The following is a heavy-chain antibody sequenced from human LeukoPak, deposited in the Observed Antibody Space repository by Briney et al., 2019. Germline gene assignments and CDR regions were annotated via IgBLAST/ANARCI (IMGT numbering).Heavy chain of an antibody. CDR2: IVSSGDST. CDR1: GFTFSSYA. D-gene: IGHD3-10*01. CDR3: ARVINYYGSGSYYRPRFYMDV. V-gene: IGHV3-23*01. Sequence: GGSLRLSCAASGFTFSSYAMSWVRQAPGKGLEWVSAIVSSGDSTYYADSVKGRFTISRDNAKNSLYLQMNSLRAEDTAVYYCARVINYYGSGSYYRPRFYMDVWGKGTTVTVSS. J-gene: IGHJ6*03.